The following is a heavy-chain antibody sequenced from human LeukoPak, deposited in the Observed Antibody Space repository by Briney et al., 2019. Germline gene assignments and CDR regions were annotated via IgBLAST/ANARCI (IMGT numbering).Heavy chain of an antibody. D-gene: IGHD6-19*01. Sequence: SETLSLTRAVYGGSFSGYYWSWIRQPPGKGLAWIGEINHSGSTNYNPSLKSRVTISVDTSKNQFSLKLSSVTAADTAVYYCARGTARIAVETSNYWGQGTLVTVSS. CDR1: GGSFSGYY. CDR2: INHSGST. J-gene: IGHJ4*02. V-gene: IGHV4-34*01. CDR3: ARGTARIAVETSNY.